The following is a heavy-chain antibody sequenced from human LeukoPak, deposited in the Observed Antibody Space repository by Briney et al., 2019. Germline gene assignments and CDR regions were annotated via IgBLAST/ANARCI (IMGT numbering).Heavy chain of an antibody. V-gene: IGHV3-21*01. CDR1: GFKFRSYS. Sequence: GGSLRLSCAVSGFKFRSYSMNWVRQAPGQGLEWVSSISTVNYILYGDSVKGRFTISRDNAKNSLYLQMSSLRAEDTAVYYCARIDSTGYLDAFDLWGQGPMVTVSS. CDR2: ISTVNYI. D-gene: IGHD3-22*01. CDR3: ARIDSTGYLDAFDL. J-gene: IGHJ3*01.